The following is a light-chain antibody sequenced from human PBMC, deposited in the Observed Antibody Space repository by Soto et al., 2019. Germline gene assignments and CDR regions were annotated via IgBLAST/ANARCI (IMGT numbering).Light chain of an antibody. CDR1: SSDFGSYKF. CDR3: NSSTSDSLYV. Sequence: QSVLTQPASVSGSPGQSVTISCTGTSSDFGSYKFVSWYQHHPGKVPKVIIYETSKRPSGVSDRFSGSKSGNTASLTISGLQAEDDAAYFCNSSTSDSLYVFGTGTKVTVL. CDR2: ETS. J-gene: IGLJ1*01. V-gene: IGLV2-14*02.